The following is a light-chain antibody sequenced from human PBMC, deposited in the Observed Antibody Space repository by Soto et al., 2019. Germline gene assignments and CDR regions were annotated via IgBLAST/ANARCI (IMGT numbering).Light chain of an antibody. Sequence: DIQMTQSPSSLSASVGDRVTITCRASQSISSYLNWYQQKPGKAPKLLIYAASSLQSGVPSRFSGRGAGTEVTLTISSLQPDDFATYYCQQTYRTPDFGQGTKLELK. J-gene: IGKJ2*01. CDR3: QQTYRTPD. V-gene: IGKV1-39*01. CDR2: AAS. CDR1: QSISSY.